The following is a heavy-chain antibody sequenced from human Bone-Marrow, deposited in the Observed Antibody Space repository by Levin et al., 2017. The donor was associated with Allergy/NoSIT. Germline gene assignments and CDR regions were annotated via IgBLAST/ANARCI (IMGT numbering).Heavy chain of an antibody. Sequence: GGSLRLSCAASGFTFDDFAMHWVRQAPGKGLEWVSGISWDGAGSGYSDSVRGRFTISRDNAKNSLFLEMNSLTPEDTAFYFCAKAPGIAVAGTESGIDHWGQGSLVTVSS. D-gene: IGHD6-19*01. CDR1: GFTFDDFA. V-gene: IGHV3-9*01. CDR2: ISWDGAGS. CDR3: AKAPGIAVAGTESGIDH. J-gene: IGHJ4*02.